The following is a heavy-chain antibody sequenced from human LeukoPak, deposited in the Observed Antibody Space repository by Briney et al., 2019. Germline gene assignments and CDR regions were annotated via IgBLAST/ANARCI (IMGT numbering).Heavy chain of an antibody. Sequence: GGSLRLSCAASGFTFSSYSMNWVRQAPGKGLEWVANIKQDGSEKYYVDSVKGRFTISRDNSKNTLYLQMNSLRAEDTAVYYCASDRLLEWLLSHWGQGTLVTVSS. CDR3: ASDRLLEWLLSH. CDR1: GFTFSSYS. CDR2: IKQDGSEK. D-gene: IGHD3-3*01. V-gene: IGHV3-7*01. J-gene: IGHJ4*02.